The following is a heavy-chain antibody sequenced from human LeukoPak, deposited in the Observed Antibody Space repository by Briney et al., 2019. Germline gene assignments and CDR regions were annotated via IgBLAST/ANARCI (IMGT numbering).Heavy chain of an antibody. J-gene: IGHJ4*02. CDR1: GVSVSNSLYY. CDR2: IYYNGDT. D-gene: IGHD5-18*01. V-gene: IGHV4-61*01. CDR3: ARVLRAASWRSYDY. Sequence: SETLSLTCTVSGVSVSNSLYYWGWIRQPPGKGLEWIGYIYYNGDTNYNPSLKSRVIISIDTSSNQFSLRLNSMTAADTAVYYCARVLRAASWRSYDYWGQGSLVTVSS.